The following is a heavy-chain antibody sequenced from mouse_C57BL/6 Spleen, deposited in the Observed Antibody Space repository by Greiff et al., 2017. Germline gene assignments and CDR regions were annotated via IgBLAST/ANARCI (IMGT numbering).Heavy chain of an antibody. CDR2: ISSGSSTI. J-gene: IGHJ2*01. V-gene: IGHV5-17*01. CDR3: ARGSDWYFDY. CDR1: GFTFSDYG. D-gene: IGHD2-13*01. Sequence: EVQGVESGGGLVTPGGSLKLSCAASGFTFSDYGMHWVRQAPEKGLEWVAYISSGSSTIYYADTVKGRFTISRDNAKNTLFLPMTSLRSEDTAMYSCARGSDWYFDYWGQGTTLTVSS.